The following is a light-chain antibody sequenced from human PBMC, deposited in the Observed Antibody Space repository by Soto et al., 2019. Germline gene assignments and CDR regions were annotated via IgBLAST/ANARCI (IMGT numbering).Light chain of an antibody. CDR3: QQYNSSTWT. Sequence: DIRMTQSPSTLSASVGDRVTITCGASQSISSWLAWYQKKPGKAPKLLIYKASSLESGVPSRLRGSGSGTEFTITISSLQTDDFATYYCQQYNSSTWTFGQGTQVDIK. CDR2: KAS. V-gene: IGKV1-5*03. J-gene: IGKJ1*01. CDR1: QSISSW.